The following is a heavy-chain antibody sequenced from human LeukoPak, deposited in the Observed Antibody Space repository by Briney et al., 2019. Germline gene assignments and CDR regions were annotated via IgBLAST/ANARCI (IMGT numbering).Heavy chain of an antibody. J-gene: IGHJ4*02. D-gene: IGHD3-10*01. CDR3: ARPELLWFGEGGFDY. CDR2: IKQDGSEK. CDR1: GFTFSNAW. V-gene: IGHV3-7*01. Sequence: GGSLRLSCAASGFTFSNAWMSWVRQAPGKGLEWVANIKQDGSEKDYVDSVKGRFTISRDTAKNSLYLQMNSLRAEDTAVYYCARPELLWFGEGGFDYWGQGTLVTVSS.